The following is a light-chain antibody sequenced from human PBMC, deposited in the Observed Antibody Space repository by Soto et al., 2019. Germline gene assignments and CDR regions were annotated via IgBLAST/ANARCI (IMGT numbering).Light chain of an antibody. V-gene: IGLV2-14*01. CDR3: ISYTSSDTRV. J-gene: IGLJ1*01. CDR1: SSDVGGYNF. Sequence: QSALTQPASVSGSPGQSITISCTGTSSDVGGYNFVSWYQQHPGKAPKLIIYEVTNRPAGVSNRFSGSKSGNTASLTISGLQAEDEADYYCISYTSSDTRVFGTGTKVSVL. CDR2: EVT.